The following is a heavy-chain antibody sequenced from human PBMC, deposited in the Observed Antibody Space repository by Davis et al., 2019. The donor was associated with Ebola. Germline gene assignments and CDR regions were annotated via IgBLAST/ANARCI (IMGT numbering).Heavy chain of an antibody. CDR1: GGSISSYY. D-gene: IGHD6-19*01. CDR2: IYYSGST. V-gene: IGHV4-59*01. CDR3: ARAPGYSSGWYADY. Sequence: PSETLSLTCTVSGGSISSYYWSWIRQPPGKGLEWIGYIYYSGSTNYNPSLKSRVTISVDTSKNQFSLKLSSVTAADTAVYYCARAPGYSSGWYADYWGQGTLVTVSS. J-gene: IGHJ4*02.